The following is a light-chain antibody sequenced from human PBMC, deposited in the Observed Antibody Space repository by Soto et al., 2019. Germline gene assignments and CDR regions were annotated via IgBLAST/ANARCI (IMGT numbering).Light chain of an antibody. J-gene: IGLJ2*01. V-gene: IGLV2-14*03. Sequence: QSALTQPASVSGSPGQSITISCTGISSDVGGYNFVSWYHQHPGKAPKLMIYDVSNRPSGVSNRFSGSKSGNTASLTISGLQAEDEADYYCSSYTRSTTVIFGGGTKLTVL. CDR3: SSYTRSTTVI. CDR1: SSDVGGYNF. CDR2: DVS.